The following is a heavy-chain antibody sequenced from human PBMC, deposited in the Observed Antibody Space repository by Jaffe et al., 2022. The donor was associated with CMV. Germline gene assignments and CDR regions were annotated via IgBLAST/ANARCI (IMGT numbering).Heavy chain of an antibody. CDR2: IWYDGSNK. CDR3: ARADYYDLSGHFDL. Sequence: QVQLVESGGGVVQPGRSLRLSCAASGFTFSSYGMHWVRQAPGKGLEWVAVIWYDGSNKYYADSVKGRFTISRDNSKNTLYLQMNSLRAEDTAVYYCARADYYDLSGHFDLWGRGTLVTVSS. V-gene: IGHV3-33*01. J-gene: IGHJ2*01. D-gene: IGHD3-22*01. CDR1: GFTFSSYG.